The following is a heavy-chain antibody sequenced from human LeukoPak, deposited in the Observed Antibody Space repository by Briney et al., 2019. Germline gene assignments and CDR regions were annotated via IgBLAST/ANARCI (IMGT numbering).Heavy chain of an antibody. CDR1: GGSISSYY. J-gene: IGHJ3*02. CDR3: ARAWHYDFWSGYYPSDAFDI. V-gene: IGHV4-4*07. Sequence: SETLSLTCTVSGGSISSYYWSWIRQPAGKGLEWIGRIYTSGSTNYNPSLKSRVTMSVDTSKNQFSLELSSVTAADTAVYYCARAWHYDFWSGYYPSDAFDIWGQGTMVTVS. D-gene: IGHD3-3*01. CDR2: IYTSGST.